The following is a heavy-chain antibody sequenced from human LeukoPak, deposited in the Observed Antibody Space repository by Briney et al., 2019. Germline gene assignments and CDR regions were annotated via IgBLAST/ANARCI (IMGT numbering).Heavy chain of an antibody. CDR1: GFTFSSYS. J-gene: IGHJ3*02. V-gene: IGHV3-21*01. D-gene: IGHD2-15*01. CDR3: ARGVCGGNCYYKFDI. Sequence: GGSLRLSCAASGFTFSSYSLNWVRQAPGKGLEWVSSISSSTTYIYYTDSVKGRFSISRDNAKNSVYLQMNSLRAEDTAVYYCARGVCGGNCYYKFDIWGQGTMVAVSS. CDR2: ISSSTTYI.